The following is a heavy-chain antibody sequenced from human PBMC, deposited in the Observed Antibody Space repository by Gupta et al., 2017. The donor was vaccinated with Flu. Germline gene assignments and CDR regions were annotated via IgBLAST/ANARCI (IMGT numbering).Heavy chain of an antibody. Sequence: EVQLVESGGGWVQPGGSLRLSCAASGLSFSSYAMHWVRQAPGKGLEYVSAISTNGGSTYYANSVKGRFTISRDNSKNTLYLQMGSLRTEDMAVYYCAGSIAVAGTGYYFDYWGQGTLVTVSS. J-gene: IGHJ4*02. CDR3: AGSIAVAGTGYYFDY. CDR2: ISTNGGST. V-gene: IGHV3-64*01. D-gene: IGHD6-19*01. CDR1: GLSFSSYA.